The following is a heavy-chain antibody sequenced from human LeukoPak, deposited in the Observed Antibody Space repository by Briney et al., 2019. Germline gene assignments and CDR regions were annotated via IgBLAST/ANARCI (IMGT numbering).Heavy chain of an antibody. Sequence: PGGSLRLSCAASGFTFGSYPMRWVRQAPGKGLEWVSAISGSGGSTYYADSVKGRFTISRDNSKNTLYLQMNSLRAEDTAVYYCAKDRAIVGATSDYWVQGTLVTVSS. J-gene: IGHJ4*02. CDR2: ISGSGGST. V-gene: IGHV3-23*01. D-gene: IGHD1-26*01. CDR3: AKDRAIVGATSDY. CDR1: GFTFGSYP.